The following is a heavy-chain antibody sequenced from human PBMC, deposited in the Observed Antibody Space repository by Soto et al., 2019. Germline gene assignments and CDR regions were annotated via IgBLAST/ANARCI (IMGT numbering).Heavy chain of an antibody. Sequence: EVQLVESGGGLVQPGGSLRLSCVGSGFTLSSYWMSWARQAPGKGLEWLANIKQDGSEQHYVDSVKGSFYISRNNAQNSLFLHMSSRRDEDTAVYYCARGSSLNYCGQGTLVTVSS. CDR1: GFTLSSYW. J-gene: IGHJ4*02. V-gene: IGHV3-7*01. CDR3: ARGSSLNY. D-gene: IGHD6-13*01. CDR2: IKQDGSEQ.